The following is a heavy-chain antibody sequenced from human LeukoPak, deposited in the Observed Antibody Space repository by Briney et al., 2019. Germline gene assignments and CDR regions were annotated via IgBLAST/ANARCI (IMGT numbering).Heavy chain of an antibody. CDR1: GFTFSSCS. J-gene: IGHJ4*02. V-gene: IGHV3-48*04. Sequence: GGSLRLSCAASGFTFSSCSMNWVRQAPGKGLEWASYISSSSSTIYYADSVKGRFTISRDNAKNSLYLQMNSLRAEDTAVYYCARERGEDYTVDYWGQGTLVTVSS. D-gene: IGHD4-11*01. CDR2: ISSSSSTI. CDR3: ARERGEDYTVDY.